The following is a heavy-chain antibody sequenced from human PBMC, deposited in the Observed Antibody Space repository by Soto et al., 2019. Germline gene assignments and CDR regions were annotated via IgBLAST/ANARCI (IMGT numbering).Heavy chain of an antibody. J-gene: IGHJ4*02. D-gene: IGHD6-19*01. CDR1: GFTFDSHW. V-gene: IGHV3-74*01. Sequence: ESGGVLVQPGGSLRLSCVASGFTFDSHWMHWVRQAPGEGLVWVSRIKTDGYAAAYADSVKGRFTISRDNTKNTVYLQMNSLRAEDTAVYFCVRESGVAADCWGQGTLVTLSS. CDR2: IKTDGYAA. CDR3: VRESGVAADC.